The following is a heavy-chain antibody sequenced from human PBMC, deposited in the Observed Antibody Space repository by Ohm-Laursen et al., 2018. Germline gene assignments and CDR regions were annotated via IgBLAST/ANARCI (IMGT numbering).Heavy chain of an antibody. CDR3: ARDWDLYYYDSSGYGFDY. V-gene: IGHV3-21*04. D-gene: IGHD3-22*01. CDR1: GFTFSSYT. CDR2: ISSRSSSI. Sequence: SLRLSCTASGFTFSSYTMNWVRQAPGKGLEWVSSISSRSSSIYYADSVKGRFTISRDNSKNTLYLQMNSLRAEDTAVYYCARDWDLYYYDSSGYGFDYWGQGTLVTVSS. J-gene: IGHJ4*02.